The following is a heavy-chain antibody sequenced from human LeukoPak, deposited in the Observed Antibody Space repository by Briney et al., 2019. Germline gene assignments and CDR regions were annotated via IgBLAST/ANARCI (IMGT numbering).Heavy chain of an antibody. CDR2: IRDDGSNK. D-gene: IGHD3-22*01. CDR3: AKGPPYDSSGYYRRLPNWDRDLDY. Sequence: GESLRLSCAASGFTFSGHGMHWVRQAPGKGLEWVAFIRDDGSNKYYADSVKGRFTISRDNSKNTLYLQMNSLRAEDTAVYYCAKGPPYDSSGYYRRLPNWDRDLDYWGQGTLVTVSS. J-gene: IGHJ4*02. V-gene: IGHV3-30*02. CDR1: GFTFSGHG.